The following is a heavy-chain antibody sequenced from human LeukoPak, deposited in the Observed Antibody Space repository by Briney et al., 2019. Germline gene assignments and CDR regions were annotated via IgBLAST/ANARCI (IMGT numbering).Heavy chain of an antibody. CDR1: GGTFSSYV. CDR3: ARDAAQYSWNDHYYFYGMDV. CDR2: IIPILGIA. Sequence: GASVKVSCKASGGTFSSYVISWVRQAPGQGLEWMGRIIPILGIANYAQKFQGRVTITADKSTSTAYMELSSLRSEDTAVYYCARDAAQYSWNDHYYFYGMDVWGQGTTVTVSS. V-gene: IGHV1-69*04. D-gene: IGHD1-1*01. J-gene: IGHJ6*02.